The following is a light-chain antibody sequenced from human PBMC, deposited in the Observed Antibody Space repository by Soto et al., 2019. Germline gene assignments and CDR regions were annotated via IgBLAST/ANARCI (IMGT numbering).Light chain of an antibody. CDR1: QSVSSSF. V-gene: IGKV3-20*01. J-gene: IGKJ5*01. CDR3: QQYGSSPRT. CDR2: GAS. Sequence: EIVLTQYQGTLSLSPGERATLSCRASQSVSSSFLAWYQQKVGQAPRLLIYGASSRATGIPDRFSGSGSGTDFTLTISRLEPEDFAVYYCQQYGSSPRTFGQGTRLEI.